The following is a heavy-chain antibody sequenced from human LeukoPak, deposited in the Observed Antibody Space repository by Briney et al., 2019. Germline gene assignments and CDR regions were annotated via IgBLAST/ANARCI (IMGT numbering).Heavy chain of an antibody. CDR2: ISGSGGNT. CDR1: GFTFHTYA. Sequence: PGGSLRLSCAASGFTFHTYAMTWVRQAPGKGLEWVSAISGSGGNTYYTDPVKGRFTISRDASKNTLYLQMNNLRAEDTAVYYCARNLNSGNYYYFDYWGQGTLVTVSS. J-gene: IGHJ4*02. CDR3: ARNLNSGNYYYFDY. V-gene: IGHV3-23*01. D-gene: IGHD1-26*01.